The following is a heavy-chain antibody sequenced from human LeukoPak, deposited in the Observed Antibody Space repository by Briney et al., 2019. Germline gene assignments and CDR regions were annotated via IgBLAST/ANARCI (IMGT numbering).Heavy chain of an antibody. Sequence: GGSLRLSCAASGFTFDGHAMHWVRQAPGKGLEWVSVISGDGDRTYYADSVKGRFTVSRDNSKNSLYLQLNSLRSEDTALYYCAKDARLIHLWSIVYYYYCMDVWGKGTAVTVSS. J-gene: IGHJ6*03. CDR3: AKDARLIHLWSIVYYYYCMDV. D-gene: IGHD5-18*01. CDR1: GFTFDGHA. CDR2: ISGDGDRT. V-gene: IGHV3-43*02.